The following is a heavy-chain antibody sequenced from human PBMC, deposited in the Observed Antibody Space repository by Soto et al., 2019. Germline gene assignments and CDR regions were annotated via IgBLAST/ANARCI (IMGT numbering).Heavy chain of an antibody. V-gene: IGHV1-18*04. CDR2: ISAYNGNT. CDR3: ARDLPMVRNYYYYYGMDV. Sequence: SVKVSCKASGYTFTSYGISWVRQAPGQGLEWMGWISAYNGNTNYAQKLQGRVTMTTDTSTSTAYMELRSLRSDDTAVYYCARDLPMVRNYYYYYGMDVWGQGNTVTVSS. J-gene: IGHJ6*02. D-gene: IGHD5-18*01. CDR1: GYTFTSYG.